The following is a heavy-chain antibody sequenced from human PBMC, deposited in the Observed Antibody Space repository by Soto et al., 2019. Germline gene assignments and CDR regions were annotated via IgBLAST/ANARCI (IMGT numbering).Heavy chain of an antibody. CDR1: GGSISSSSYY. CDR2: IYYSGST. V-gene: IGHV4-39*01. J-gene: IGHJ5*02. CDR3: ARSLRFLEWLLYSGWFDP. D-gene: IGHD3-3*01. Sequence: QLQLQESGPGLVKPSETLSLTCTVSGGSISSSSYYWGWIRQPPGKGLEWIGSIYYSGSTYYNPSLKSRVTISVDTSKNQFSLKLSSVTAADTAVYYCARSLRFLEWLLYSGWFDPWGQGTLVTVSS.